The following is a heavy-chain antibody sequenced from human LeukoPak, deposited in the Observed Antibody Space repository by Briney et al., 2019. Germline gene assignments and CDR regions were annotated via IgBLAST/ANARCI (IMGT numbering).Heavy chain of an antibody. V-gene: IGHV3-48*02. D-gene: IGHD6-19*01. J-gene: IGHJ4*02. Sequence: GGSLRLSCAASGFTFSSYSMNCVRQAPGKGLEWVSYISSWSSTISYADSVKGRFTISRDNARNSLYLQMNSLRDEDTAVYYCARDPISSGYYFDYWGQGTLLPLFS. CDR1: GFTFSSYS. CDR3: ARDPISSGYYFDY. CDR2: ISSWSSTI.